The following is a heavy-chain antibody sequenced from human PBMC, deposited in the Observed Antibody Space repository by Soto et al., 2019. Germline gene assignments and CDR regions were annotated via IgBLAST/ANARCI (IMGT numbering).Heavy chain of an antibody. CDR2: INSDGSGT. V-gene: IGHV3-74*03. Sequence: PGGSLRLSCAASGFTCSRYWMHWVRQAPGKGLVWVSRINSDGSGTTYADSVKGRFTISRDNAKNKVYLQMNSLRAEDTAVYYCARDLHAYDENGQKDALDIGGRRTMVTVSS. CDR1: GFTCSRYW. D-gene: IGHD3-16*01. J-gene: IGHJ3*02. CDR3: ARDLHAYDENGQKDALDI.